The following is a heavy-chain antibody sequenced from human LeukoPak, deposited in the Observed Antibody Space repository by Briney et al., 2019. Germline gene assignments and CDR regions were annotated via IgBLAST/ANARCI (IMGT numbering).Heavy chain of an antibody. J-gene: IGHJ4*02. D-gene: IGHD6-19*01. CDR1: GYRFPSHW. CDR2: IYHGESDT. CDR3: ARGDNSRWDFFDY. V-gene: IGHV5-51*01. Sequence: GESPKTHRNGPGYRFPSHWIGRVRQTPGKGLEWMGIIYHGESDTRYSPAFQGQVTISPDKSISTAHLQWSTLQAPHTAMYYCARGDNSRWDFFDYWGQGTLVTVSS.